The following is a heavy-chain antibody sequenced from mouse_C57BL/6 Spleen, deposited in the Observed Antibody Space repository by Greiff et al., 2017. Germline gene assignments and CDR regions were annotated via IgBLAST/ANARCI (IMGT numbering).Heavy chain of an antibody. CDR1: GFNIKDDY. Sequence: VQLQQSGAELVRPGASVKLSCTASGFNIKDDYMHWVKQRPEQGLEWIGWIDPENGDTEYASKFQGKATITADTSSNTAYLQLSSLTSEDTAVYYCTSIYDGYDGFDYWGQGTTLTVSS. CDR2: IDPENGDT. CDR3: TSIYDGYDGFDY. J-gene: IGHJ2*01. D-gene: IGHD2-2*01. V-gene: IGHV14-4*01.